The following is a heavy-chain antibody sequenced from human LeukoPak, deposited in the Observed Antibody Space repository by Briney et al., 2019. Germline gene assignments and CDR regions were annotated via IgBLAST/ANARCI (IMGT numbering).Heavy chain of an antibody. J-gene: IGHJ4*02. V-gene: IGHV4-34*01. CDR2: INHSGST. D-gene: IGHD3-3*01. CDR3: AREPHYDFWSGYYRNLDY. CDR1: GGSFSGYY. Sequence: SETLSLTCAVYGGSFSGYYWSWIRQPPGKGLEWIGEINHSGSTNYNPSLKSRVTISVDTSKNQFSLKLSSVTAADTAVYYCAREPHYDFWSGYYRNLDYWGQGTLVTVSS.